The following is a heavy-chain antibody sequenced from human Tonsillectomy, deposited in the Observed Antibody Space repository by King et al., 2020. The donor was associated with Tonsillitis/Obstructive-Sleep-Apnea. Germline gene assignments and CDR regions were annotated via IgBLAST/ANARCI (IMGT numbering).Heavy chain of an antibody. CDR3: AKGGTAAGTLDY. J-gene: IGHJ4*02. CDR1: GFTFDDYT. V-gene: IGHV3-43*01. CDR2: ISWDGGST. D-gene: IGHD2-15*01. Sequence: VQLVESGGVVLQPGGSLRLSCAASGFTFDDYTMHWVRQAPGKVLEWVSLISWDGGSTYYADSVKGRFTISRDNSKNSLFLQMNSLRTEDTALSYCAKGGTAAGTLDYWGQGTLVSVSS.